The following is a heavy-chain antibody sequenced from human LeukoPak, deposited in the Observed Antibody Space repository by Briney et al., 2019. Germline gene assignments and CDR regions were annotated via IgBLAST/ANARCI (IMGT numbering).Heavy chain of an antibody. CDR1: GFTFRNYV. CDR3: AREGYYGSGSPPSLYFDY. D-gene: IGHD3-10*01. CDR2: TSSDLNVK. Sequence: GGSLRLSCAASGFTFRNYVIHWVRQAPGKGLELVAVTSSDLNVKLYADSVKGRFTISRDNVRSTLYLQMNSLRPEDTAIYYCAREGYYGSGSPPSLYFDYWGQGTLVTVSS. J-gene: IGHJ4*02. V-gene: IGHV3-30-3*01.